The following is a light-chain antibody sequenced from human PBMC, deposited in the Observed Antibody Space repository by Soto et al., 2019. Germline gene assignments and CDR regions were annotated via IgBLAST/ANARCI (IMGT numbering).Light chain of an antibody. CDR2: EVS. V-gene: IGLV2-14*01. Sequence: QSLLIQPASVSESPGQSIAMSCTGTSRDVGGSNYVSWYQHHPHRAPKLLIYEVSYRPSGVSSRFSGSKSGNTASLTISGLQAEDEADYYCSSYTSSNTLEVFGVGTKVTVL. J-gene: IGLJ1*01. CDR1: SRDVGGSNY. CDR3: SSYTSSNTLEV.